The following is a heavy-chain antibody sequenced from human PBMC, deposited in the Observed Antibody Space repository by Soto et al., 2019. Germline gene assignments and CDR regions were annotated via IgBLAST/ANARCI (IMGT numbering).Heavy chain of an antibody. CDR2: IIPIFGTA. D-gene: IGHD2-15*01. CDR3: NTVLVYIVVVVATDGMDV. J-gene: IGHJ6*02. V-gene: IGHV1-69*13. CDR1: GGTFSSYA. Sequence: SVKVSCKASGGTFSSYAISWVRQAPGQGLEWMGGIIPIFGTANYAQKFQGRVTITADESTSTAYMELNSLKTEDTAVYYCNTVLVYIVVVVATDGMDVGGQGTTVTVSS.